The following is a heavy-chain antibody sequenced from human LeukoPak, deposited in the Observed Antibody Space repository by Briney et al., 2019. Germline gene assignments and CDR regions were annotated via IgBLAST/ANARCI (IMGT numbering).Heavy chain of an antibody. V-gene: IGHV3-23*01. Sequence: HPGGSLRLSCAASGFTFSSYAMSWVRQAPGKGLEWVSAISGSGGSTYYADSVKGRFTISRDNSKNTLYLQMNSLRAEDTAVYYCAKDLAIYDSIYFDYWGQGTLVTVSS. CDR3: AKDLAIYDSIYFDY. D-gene: IGHD3-22*01. CDR1: GFTFSSYA. CDR2: ISGSGGST. J-gene: IGHJ4*02.